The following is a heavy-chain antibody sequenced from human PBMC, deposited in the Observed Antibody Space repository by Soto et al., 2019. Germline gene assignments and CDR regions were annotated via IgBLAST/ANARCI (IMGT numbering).Heavy chain of an antibody. Sequence: QVQLVESGGGLVKPGGSLRLSCAASGFTFSDYYMSWIRQAPGKGLEWVSYISSSSSYTNYADSVKGRFTISRDNAKNSLYLQMNSLRAEDTAVYYCARRISYYSGSWTSGMDVWGQGTTVTVSS. CDR3: ARRISYYSGSWTSGMDV. D-gene: IGHD6-6*01. J-gene: IGHJ6*02. V-gene: IGHV3-11*06. CDR2: ISSSSSYT. CDR1: GFTFSDYY.